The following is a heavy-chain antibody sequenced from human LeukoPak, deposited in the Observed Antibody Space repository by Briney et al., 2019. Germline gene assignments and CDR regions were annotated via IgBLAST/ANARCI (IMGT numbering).Heavy chain of an antibody. V-gene: IGHV1-69*13. CDR2: IIPIFGTA. CDR3: ASGFNYYDSSGYPFDY. Sequence: SVKVSCKASGGTFSSYAISWVRQAPGQELEWMGGIIPIFGTANYAQKFQGRVTITADESTSTAYMELSSLRSEDTAVYYCASGFNYYDSSGYPFDYWGQGTLVTVSS. J-gene: IGHJ4*02. CDR1: GGTFSSYA. D-gene: IGHD3-22*01.